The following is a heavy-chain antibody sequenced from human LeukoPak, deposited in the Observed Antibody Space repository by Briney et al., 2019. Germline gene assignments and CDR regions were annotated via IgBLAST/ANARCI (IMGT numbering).Heavy chain of an antibody. D-gene: IGHD6-13*01. J-gene: IGHJ6*02. Sequence: GASMKVACKASGYTFTNYDINWVRQATGQGLEWMGWRNPNSGRTGFAQKFQGRLTMTADTSISTAYMELSSLTSDDTAVYYCARGPVSTHGMDVWGQGTTVTVSS. CDR3: ARGPVSTHGMDV. V-gene: IGHV1-8*01. CDR2: RNPNSGRT. CDR1: GYTFTNYD.